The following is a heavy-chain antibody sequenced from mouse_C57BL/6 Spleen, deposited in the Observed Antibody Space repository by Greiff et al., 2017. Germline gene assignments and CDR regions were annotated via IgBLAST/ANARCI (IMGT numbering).Heavy chain of an antibody. Sequence: VQLQQSGPELVKPGASVKISCKASGYSFTRYYINWVKQRPGQGLEWIGWIYPGSGNTKYNEKFKGKATLTADTSSSTAYMPLSILTSEDSAVYYVARDYYGSSPAWFAYWGQGTLVTVSA. V-gene: IGHV1-66*01. CDR3: ARDYYGSSPAWFAY. J-gene: IGHJ3*01. D-gene: IGHD1-1*01. CDR2: IYPGSGNT. CDR1: GYSFTRYY.